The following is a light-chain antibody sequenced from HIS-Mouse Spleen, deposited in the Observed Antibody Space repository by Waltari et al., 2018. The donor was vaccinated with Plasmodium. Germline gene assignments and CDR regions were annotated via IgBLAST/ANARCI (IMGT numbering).Light chain of an antibody. V-gene: IGLV3-10*01. J-gene: IGLJ3*02. CDR2: EDS. Sequence: SYELTQPPSVSVSPGQTARITCPGDAFPKTHASWYQQKSGQAPVLVIYEDSKRPSGIPERFSGSSSGTMATLTISGAQVEDEADYYCYSTDSSGNHRVFGGGTKLTVL. CDR1: AFPKTH. CDR3: YSTDSSGNHRV.